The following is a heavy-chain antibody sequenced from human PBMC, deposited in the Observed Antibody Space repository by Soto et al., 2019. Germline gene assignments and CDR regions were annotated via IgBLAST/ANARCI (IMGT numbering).Heavy chain of an antibody. V-gene: IGHV3-23*01. CDR2: ISGSGGMT. CDR1: GFAFGNYP. CDR3: AKDRNMSRGIRAFDI. J-gene: IGHJ3*02. D-gene: IGHD3-10*01. Sequence: EAQLLQSGGGLVPPGGSLRLSWLASGFAFGNYPMALVRQTPGKGLEWISTISGSGGMTDYEDSVRGRFTVSIDHSKDTVHLQMNSLRADDTAVYYGAKDRNMSRGIRAFDIGGQGTTVSISS.